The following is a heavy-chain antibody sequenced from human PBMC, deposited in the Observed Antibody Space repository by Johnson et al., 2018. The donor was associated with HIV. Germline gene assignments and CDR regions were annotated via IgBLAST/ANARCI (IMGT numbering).Heavy chain of an antibody. CDR3: AKDMGIVGALEAFDI. J-gene: IGHJ3*02. D-gene: IGHD1-26*01. CDR1: GFTFDDYA. CDR2: ISWNSGSI. Sequence: VQLVESGGGLVQPGRSLRLSCAASGFTFDDYAMHWVRQAPGKGLEWVSGISWNSGSIGYADSVKGRFTISRDNAKNSLYLQMNSLRAEDTALYYCAKDMGIVGALEAFDIWGQGTMVTVSS. V-gene: IGHV3-9*01.